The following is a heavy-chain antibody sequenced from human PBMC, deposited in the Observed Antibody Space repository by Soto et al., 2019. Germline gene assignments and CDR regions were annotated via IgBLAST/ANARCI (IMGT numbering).Heavy chain of an antibody. CDR1: GFTFSSYE. CDR2: ISSSGSTI. V-gene: IGHV3-48*03. J-gene: IGHJ4*02. D-gene: IGHD3-3*01. Sequence: GGSLRLSCAASGFTFSSYEMNWVRQAPGKGLEWVSYISSSGSTIYYADSVKGRFTISRDNAKNSLYLQMNSLRAEDTAVYYCARIVWSGILHLDYWGQGTLVTVSS. CDR3: ARIVWSGILHLDY.